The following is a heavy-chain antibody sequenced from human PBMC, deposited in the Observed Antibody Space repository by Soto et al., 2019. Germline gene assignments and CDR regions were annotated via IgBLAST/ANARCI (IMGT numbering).Heavy chain of an antibody. Sequence: SSVKVSCKASGGTFSSYAISWVRQAPGQGLEWMGGIIPIFGTANYAQKFQGRVTITADESTSTAYMELSSQRSEDTAVYYSARDVGIVVPAATNTPGGMDVRGQGTTVAGSS. V-gene: IGHV1-69*13. D-gene: IGHD2-2*01. J-gene: IGHJ6*02. CDR2: IIPIFGTA. CDR1: GGTFSSYA. CDR3: ARDVGIVVPAATNTPGGMDV.